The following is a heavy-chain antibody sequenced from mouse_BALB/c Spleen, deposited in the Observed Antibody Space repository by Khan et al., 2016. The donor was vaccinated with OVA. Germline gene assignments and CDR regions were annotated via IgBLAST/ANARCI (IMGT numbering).Heavy chain of an antibody. CDR1: GHTFTNYG. V-gene: IGHV9-3-1*01. CDR2: INTYTGEP. Sequence: QIQLVQSGPELKKPGETVKISCKASGHTFTNYGMNWVKQAPGQGLKWMGWINTYTGEPTYADDFNGRFAFSLETSVSTAYLQINNLKNEDTATYFCARPPYFSYAMDNWGQGTSVNVSS. J-gene: IGHJ4*01. CDR3: ARPPYFSYAMDN. D-gene: IGHD2-10*01.